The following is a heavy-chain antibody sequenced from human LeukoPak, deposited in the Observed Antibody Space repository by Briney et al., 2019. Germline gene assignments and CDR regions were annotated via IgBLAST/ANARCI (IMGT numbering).Heavy chain of an antibody. Sequence: ASVKVSCKASGYTFTGYYMHWVRQAPGQGLEWMGWINPNSGGTNYAQKFQGRVTMTGDTSISTAYMELSRLRSDDTAVYYCARPLASVGATVDDRYMDVWGKGTTVTISS. CDR2: INPNSGGT. V-gene: IGHV1-2*02. CDR3: ARPLASVGATVDDRYMDV. J-gene: IGHJ6*03. D-gene: IGHD1-26*01. CDR1: GYTFTGYY.